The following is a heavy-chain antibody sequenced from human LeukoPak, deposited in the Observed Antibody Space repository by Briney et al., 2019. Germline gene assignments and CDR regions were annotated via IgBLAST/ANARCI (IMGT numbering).Heavy chain of an antibody. CDR2: ISWNSGSI. D-gene: IGHD3-9*01. J-gene: IGHJ6*02. V-gene: IGHV3-9*01. CDR1: GFTFDDYA. Sequence: GGSLRLSCAASGFTFDDYAMHWVRQAPGKGLEWVSGISWNSGSIGYADSVKGRFTISRDNAKNSLYLQMNSLRAEDTALYYCAKDRRRILTGYGMDVWGQGTTVTVSS. CDR3: AKDRRRILTGYGMDV.